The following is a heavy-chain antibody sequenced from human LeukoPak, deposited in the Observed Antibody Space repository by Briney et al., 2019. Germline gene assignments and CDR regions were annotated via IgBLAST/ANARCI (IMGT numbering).Heavy chain of an antibody. Sequence: SDTLSLTCAVCGYSISAYSISAGSYCGWIRQPPGKELEWIASIHHSGSTYYNSSFKSRVTISLDTSKNQLSLRLSSVTAADTAVYYCARDGPCPREERFNYWGQGTLVTVSS. V-gene: IGHV4-38-2*02. CDR3: ARDGPCPREERFNY. CDR2: IHHSGST. J-gene: IGHJ4*02. CDR1: GYSISAYSISAGSY.